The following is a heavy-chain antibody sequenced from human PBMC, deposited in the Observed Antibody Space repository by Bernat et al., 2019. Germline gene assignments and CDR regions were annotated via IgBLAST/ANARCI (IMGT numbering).Heavy chain of an antibody. V-gene: IGHV3-33*01. CDR1: GFTFSSYG. CDR3: ARDSTYGSGSYYPFYYYYDYGMDI. J-gene: IGHJ6*02. D-gene: IGHD3-10*01. Sequence: QVQLVESGGGVVQPGRSLRLSCAASGFTFSSYGMHWVRQAPGKGLEWVAVIWYDGSNKYYADSVKGRFTISRENSKNTLYLQMNSMRAEDTAVYYCARDSTYGSGSYYPFYYYYDYGMDIWGQGTTVTVSS. CDR2: IWYDGSNK.